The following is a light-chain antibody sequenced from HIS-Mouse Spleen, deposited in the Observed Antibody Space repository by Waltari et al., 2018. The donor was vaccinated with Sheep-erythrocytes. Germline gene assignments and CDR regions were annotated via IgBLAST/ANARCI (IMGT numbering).Light chain of an antibody. V-gene: IGLV2-14*03. CDR1: SSDVGGYNY. CDR2: DVS. J-gene: IGLJ2*01. Sequence: QSALTHPASVSGSPGQSITLPRTGPSSDVGGYNYVSWYQQHPGKAPKLMIYDVSNRPSGFSNRFSGSKSGNTASLTISGLQAEDEADYYCSSYTSSSTLVVFGGGTKLTVL. CDR3: SSYTSSSTLVV.